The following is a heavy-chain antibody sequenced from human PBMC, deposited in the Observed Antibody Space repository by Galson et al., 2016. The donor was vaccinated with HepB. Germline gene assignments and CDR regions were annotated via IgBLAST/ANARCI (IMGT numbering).Heavy chain of an antibody. CDR1: GGTFSSYT. CDR3: SSGGWYSGTPWYYYMDV. D-gene: IGHD6-19*01. Sequence: SVKVSCKASGGTFSSYTFSWVRQAPGQGLEWMGRIIPILGQANNAQKFQGRVTITADKSTSTAYMELSSLRSEDTALYYCSSGGWYSGTPWYYYMDVWGKGTTVTVSS. CDR2: IIPILGQA. J-gene: IGHJ6*03. V-gene: IGHV1-69*02.